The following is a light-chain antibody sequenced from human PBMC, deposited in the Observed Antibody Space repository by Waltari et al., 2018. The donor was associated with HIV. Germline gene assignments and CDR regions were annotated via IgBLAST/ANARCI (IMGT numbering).Light chain of an antibody. CDR3: QQFDDWEYT. Sequence: VLTQPPGSLSLSPGDRVSLSCRASKNVNRDYLAWYQQRRGQPPTLLVSGTSVRAPGVPDRFSGSGSGTVFTLTINRLEPEDFTTYLCQQFDDWEYTFGQGTHL. CDR1: KNVNRDY. CDR2: GTS. J-gene: IGKJ2*01. V-gene: IGKV3-20*01.